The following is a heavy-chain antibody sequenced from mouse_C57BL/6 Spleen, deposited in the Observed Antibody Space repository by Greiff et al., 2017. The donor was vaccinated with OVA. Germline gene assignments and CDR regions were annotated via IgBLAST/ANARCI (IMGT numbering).Heavy chain of an antibody. CDR3: ARSPDDGSSYWYVDV. D-gene: IGHD1-1*01. CDR2: IDPSASYT. Sequence: VQLQQPGAELVMPGASVKLSCKASGYTFTSYWMHWVKQRPGQGLEWIGAIDPSASYTNYNQKFKGKSTLTVDKSSSTAYMQLSSLTSEDSACYYCARSPDDGSSYWYVDVWGTGTTVTVSS. CDR1: GYTFTSYW. J-gene: IGHJ1*03. V-gene: IGHV1-69*01.